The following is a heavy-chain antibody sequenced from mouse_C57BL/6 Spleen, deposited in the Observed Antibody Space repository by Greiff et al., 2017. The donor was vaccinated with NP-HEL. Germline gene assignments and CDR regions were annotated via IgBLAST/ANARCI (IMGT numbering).Heavy chain of an antibody. Sequence: EVQLQESGPGLVKPSQSLSLTCSVTGYSITSGYYWNWIRQVPGNKLEWMGYISYDGSNNYNPSLKNRISITRDTSKNQFFLKLNSVTTEDTATYYCARKLRYYFDYWGQGTTLTVSS. J-gene: IGHJ2*01. CDR2: ISYDGSN. CDR3: ARKLRYYFDY. V-gene: IGHV3-6*01. D-gene: IGHD1-1*01. CDR1: GYSITSGYY.